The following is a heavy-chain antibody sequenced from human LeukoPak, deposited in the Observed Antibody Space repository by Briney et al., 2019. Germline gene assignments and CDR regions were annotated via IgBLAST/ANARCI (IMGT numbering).Heavy chain of an antibody. D-gene: IGHD3-16*01. CDR1: GFTFSYYA. CDR2: IRYDGSNK. V-gene: IGHV3-30*04. CDR3: ATLSGY. Sequence: GRSLRLSCAASGFTFSYYAMHWVRQAPGKGLEWVAFIRYDGSNKYYADSVKGRFTIARDNSKNTLYLQMNSLRAEDTAVYYCATLSGYWGQGTLVTVSS. J-gene: IGHJ4*02.